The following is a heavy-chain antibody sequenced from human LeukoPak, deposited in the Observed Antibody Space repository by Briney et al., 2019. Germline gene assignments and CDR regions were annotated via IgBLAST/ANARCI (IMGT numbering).Heavy chain of an antibody. D-gene: IGHD1-1*01. CDR1: GGSFSGYY. CDR2: INHSGST. Sequence: PETLSLTCAVYGGSFSGYYWSWIRQPPGKGLEWIGEINHSGSTNYNPSLKSRVTISVDTSKNQFSLKLSSVTAADTAVYYCARSLVQSGYYYYYGMDVWGQGTTVTASS. V-gene: IGHV4-34*01. CDR3: ARSLVQSGYYYYYGMDV. J-gene: IGHJ6*02.